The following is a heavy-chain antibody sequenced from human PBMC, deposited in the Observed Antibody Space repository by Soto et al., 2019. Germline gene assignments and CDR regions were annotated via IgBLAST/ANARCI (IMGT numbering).Heavy chain of an antibody. CDR3: AKTSTTVTTRFLAFDI. D-gene: IGHD4-17*01. Sequence: GGSLRLSCAASGFTFSSYAMSWVRQAPGKGLEWVSAISGSGGSTYYADSVKGRFTISRDNSKNTLYLQMNSLRAEDTAVYYCAKTSTTVTTRFLAFDIWGQGTMVTVSS. J-gene: IGHJ3*02. CDR1: GFTFSSYA. V-gene: IGHV3-23*01. CDR2: ISGSGGST.